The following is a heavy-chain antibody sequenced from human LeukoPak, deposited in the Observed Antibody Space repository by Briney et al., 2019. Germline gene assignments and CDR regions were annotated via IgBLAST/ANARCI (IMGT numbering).Heavy chain of an antibody. CDR1: GYTFTSYY. CDR3: ARSGSHYDILTGYSIFDY. CDR2: INPSGGST. Sequence: GASVKVSCKASGYTFTSYYMHWVRQAPGRGLGWMGIINPSGGSTSYAQKFQGRVTMTRDMSTSTVYMELSSLRSEDTAVYYCARSGSHYDILTGYSIFDYWGQGTLVTVSS. V-gene: IGHV1-46*01. D-gene: IGHD3-9*01. J-gene: IGHJ4*02.